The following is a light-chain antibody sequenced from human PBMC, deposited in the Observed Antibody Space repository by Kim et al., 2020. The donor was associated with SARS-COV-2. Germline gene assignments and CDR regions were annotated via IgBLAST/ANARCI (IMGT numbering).Light chain of an antibody. Sequence: SVSPGEGATLSCRASGGGTYNLAWYQQKPGQPPRLLIYGTSIRDTDIPARVSGSGSGTQFTLTINSLQPEDSAFYYCEQYAKWPYSFGQGTKLEI. V-gene: IGKV3D-15*01. J-gene: IGKJ2*03. CDR3: EQYAKWPYS. CDR2: GTS. CDR1: GGGTYN.